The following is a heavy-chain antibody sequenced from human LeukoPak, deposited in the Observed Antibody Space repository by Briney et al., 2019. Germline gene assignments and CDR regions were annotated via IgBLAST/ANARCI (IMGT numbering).Heavy chain of an antibody. J-gene: IGHJ4*02. CDR2: ISWNSGSI. CDR3: AKDAMGYCSSTSCYTGY. Sequence: GGSLRLSCIASGFTFDEYAIHWVRQAPGKVLEWVSGISWNSGSIGYADSVKGRFTISRDNAKNSLYLQMNSLRPEDTALYYCAKDAMGYCSSTSCYTGYWGQGTLVTVSS. V-gene: IGHV3-9*01. CDR1: GFTFDEYA. D-gene: IGHD2-2*02.